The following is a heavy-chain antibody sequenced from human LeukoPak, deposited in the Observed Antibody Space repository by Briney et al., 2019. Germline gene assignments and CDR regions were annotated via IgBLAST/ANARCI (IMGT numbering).Heavy chain of an antibody. V-gene: IGHV3-48*02. CDR1: GFTYSSYS. J-gene: IGHJ6*02. CDR2: ISSSSSTI. D-gene: IGHD3-16*01. Sequence: GGSLRLSYAASGFTYSSYSMNCLRQAPRKGLEWVSYISSSSSTIYYADSVKGRFTISRDNAKNSLYLQMNSLRDEDTAVYYWTRTYVFPGFWYQGTTVTVSS. CDR3: TRTYVFPGF.